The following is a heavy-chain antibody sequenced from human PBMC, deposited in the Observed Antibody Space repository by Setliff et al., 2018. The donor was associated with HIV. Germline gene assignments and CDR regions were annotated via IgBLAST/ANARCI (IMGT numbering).Heavy chain of an antibody. V-gene: IGHV1-46*02. J-gene: IGHJ4*02. CDR3: ASHAKTVDTGLFDY. D-gene: IGHD3-9*01. CDR1: GYNFDFHY. Sequence: ASVKVSCRSSGYNFDFHYVHWVRQAPGQGFEWLGVINPTADSTTLEQKFQGRLTLTRDASTETVYMELTSPRSGDTAVYYCASHAKTVDTGLFDYWGQGTQVTVSS. CDR2: INPTADST.